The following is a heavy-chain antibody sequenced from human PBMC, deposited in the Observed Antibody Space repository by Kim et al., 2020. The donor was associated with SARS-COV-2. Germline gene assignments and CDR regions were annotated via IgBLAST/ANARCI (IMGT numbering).Heavy chain of an antibody. J-gene: IGHJ5*02. CDR3: ARRGGHNWNGGWFDP. CDR1: GGSISSYY. D-gene: IGHD1-20*01. CDR2: IYYSGST. V-gene: IGHV4-59*01. Sequence: SETLSLTCTVSGGSISSYYWSWIRQPPGKGLEWIGYIYYSGSTNYNPSLKSRVTISVDTSKNQFSLKLSSVTAADTAVYYCARRGGHNWNGGWFDPWGQGTLVTVSS.